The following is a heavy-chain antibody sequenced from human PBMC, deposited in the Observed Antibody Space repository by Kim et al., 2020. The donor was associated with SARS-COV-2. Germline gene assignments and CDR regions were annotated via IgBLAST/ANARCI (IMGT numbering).Heavy chain of an antibody. Sequence: GGNTNYADSVKGRFTISGDNAENTLSRQRNSLRVEDTAIYYCAKGHGSSWGQGTLVTVSS. D-gene: IGHD6-6*01. J-gene: IGHJ4*02. CDR2: GGNT. CDR3: AKGHGSS. V-gene: IGHV3-23*01.